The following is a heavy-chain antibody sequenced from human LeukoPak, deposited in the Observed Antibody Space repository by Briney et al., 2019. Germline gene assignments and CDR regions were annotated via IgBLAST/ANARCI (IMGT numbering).Heavy chain of an antibody. D-gene: IGHD4-17*01. CDR3: ARRGESANYGDYRFDY. CDR1: GFTFSSYA. CDR2: ISGSSGLT. V-gene: IGHV3-23*01. J-gene: IGHJ4*02. Sequence: GGSLRLSCAASGFTFSSYAMSWVRQAPGRGLEWVSAISGSSGLTYYADSVKGRFTISRDNSKNTLYLQMNSLRAEDTAVYYCARRGESANYGDYRFDYWGQGTLVTVSS.